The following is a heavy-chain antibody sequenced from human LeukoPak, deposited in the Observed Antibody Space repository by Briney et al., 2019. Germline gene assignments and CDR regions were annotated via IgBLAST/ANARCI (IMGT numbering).Heavy chain of an antibody. CDR1: GPTVSSNC. D-gene: IGHD3-22*01. J-gene: IGHJ4*02. Sequence: GSLRLSCAASGPTVSSNCMSWVRQAPGKGLEWVSFIYSGGNTYYADSVKGRFTISRDNSKNTVHLQMNSLRAEDTAVYYCARRAGDYSHPYDYWGQGTLVTVSS. V-gene: IGHV3-53*01. CDR3: ARRAGDYSHPYDY. CDR2: IYSGGNT.